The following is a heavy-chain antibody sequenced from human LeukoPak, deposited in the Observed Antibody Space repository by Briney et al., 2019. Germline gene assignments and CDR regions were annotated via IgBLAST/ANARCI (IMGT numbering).Heavy chain of an antibody. CDR1: AGSISSYY. CDR3: ARAFRYSNYPAEFDY. V-gene: IGHV4-59*01. J-gene: IGHJ4*02. CDR2: IYYSGST. Sequence: SETLSLTCTVSAGSISSYYWSWIRQPPGKGLEWIGYIYYSGSTNYNPSLKSRVTISVDTSKNQFSLKLSSVTAADTAVYYCARAFRYSNYPAEFDYWGQGTLVTVSS. D-gene: IGHD4-11*01.